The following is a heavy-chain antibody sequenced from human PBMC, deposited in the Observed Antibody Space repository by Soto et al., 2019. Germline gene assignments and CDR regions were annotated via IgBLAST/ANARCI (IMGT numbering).Heavy chain of an antibody. CDR1: GFTFSSYW. Sequence: GGSLRLSCAASGFTFSSYWMHWVRQAPGKGLVWVSRINSDGSSTSYADSVKGRFTISRDNAKNTLYLQMNSLRAEDTAVYYCARSGLRSDAFDIWGQGTMVTVS. CDR3: ARSGLRSDAFDI. CDR2: INSDGSST. J-gene: IGHJ3*02. V-gene: IGHV3-74*01. D-gene: IGHD5-12*01.